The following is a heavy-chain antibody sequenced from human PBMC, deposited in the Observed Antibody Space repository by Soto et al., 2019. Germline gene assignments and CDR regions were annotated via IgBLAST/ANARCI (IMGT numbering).Heavy chain of an antibody. V-gene: IGHV4-4*02. Sequence: ASETLSLTCAVSGGSSSSSNCWSWVRQPPGKGLEWIGEIYHSGSANYNPSLKSRVTISVDKSKNQFSLKLSSVTAADTAVYYCARVEGRFYYGMDVWGQGTTVTVSS. CDR1: GGSSSSSNC. CDR2: IYHSGSA. J-gene: IGHJ6*02. CDR3: ARVEGRFYYGMDV.